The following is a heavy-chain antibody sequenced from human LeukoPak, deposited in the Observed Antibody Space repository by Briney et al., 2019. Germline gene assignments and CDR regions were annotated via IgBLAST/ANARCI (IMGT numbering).Heavy chain of an antibody. Sequence: GGSLSLSCAASGFTFSSYWMNWVRQAPGKGLEWVANIKQDGSEKYYVDSVKGRFTISRDKAKNSLYLQMNSLRAEDTAVYYCARAGGYSFRDFFDYWGQGTLVTVSS. CDR1: GFTFSSYW. D-gene: IGHD5-18*01. V-gene: IGHV3-7*01. CDR2: IKQDGSEK. CDR3: ARAGGYSFRDFFDY. J-gene: IGHJ4*02.